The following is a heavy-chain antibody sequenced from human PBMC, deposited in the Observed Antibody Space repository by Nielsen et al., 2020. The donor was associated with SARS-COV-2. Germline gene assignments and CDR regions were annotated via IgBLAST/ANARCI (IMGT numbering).Heavy chain of an antibody. CDR3: ARVGSYGDPEYLDY. CDR2: IKLDGSEK. D-gene: IGHD4/OR15-4a*01. CDR1: GLTFSNSW. V-gene: IGHV3-7*01. J-gene: IGHJ4*02. Sequence: GGSLRLSCVVSGLTFSNSWMSWVRQAPGKGLEWVGNIKLDGSEKYYVDSVKGRFTISRDNARNTLYLQMNSLRVEDTAVYYCARVGSYGDPEYLDYWGQGALVTVSS.